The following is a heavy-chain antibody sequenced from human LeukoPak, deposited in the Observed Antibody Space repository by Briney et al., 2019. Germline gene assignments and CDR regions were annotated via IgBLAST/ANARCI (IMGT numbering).Heavy chain of an antibody. V-gene: IGHV4-59*01. CDR2: IHYTGST. CDR1: GGSTSSYY. D-gene: IGHD3-3*01. J-gene: IGHJ4*02. Sequence: PSETLSLTCIVSGGSTSSYYWTWIRQPPGKGLEWIGYIHYTGSTNYNPSLKSRVTISLVTSKNQFSLKLSSGTAADTAVYYCARLFWSDSHSFDYWGQGTLVTVSS. CDR3: ARLFWSDSHSFDY.